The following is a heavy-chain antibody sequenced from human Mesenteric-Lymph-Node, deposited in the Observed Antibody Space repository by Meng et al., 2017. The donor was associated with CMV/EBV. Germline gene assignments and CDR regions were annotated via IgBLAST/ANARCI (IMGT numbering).Heavy chain of an antibody. CDR2: IRYDGSNK. CDR3: AKDKYGSGTNWFDP. D-gene: IGHD3-10*01. Sequence: GESLKISCAASGFTFSSYGMHWVRQAPGKGLEWVAFIRYDGSNKYYADSVKGRFTISRDNSKNTLYLLMNSLRAEDTAVYYCAKDKYGSGTNWFDPWGQGTLVTVSS. V-gene: IGHV3-30*02. J-gene: IGHJ5*02. CDR1: GFTFSSYG.